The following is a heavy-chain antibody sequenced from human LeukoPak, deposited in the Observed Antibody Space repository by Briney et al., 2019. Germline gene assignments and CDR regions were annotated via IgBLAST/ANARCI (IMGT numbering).Heavy chain of an antibody. CDR3: VVWKGDCTVDY. CDR2: TYYGGNT. V-gene: IGHV4-31*03. J-gene: IGHJ4*02. CDR1: GGSISRGGDY. Sequence: PSQTLSLTCTVSGGSISRGGDYWTWIRQHPGKGLEGIGNTYYGGNTYYNPSLKSRGTISIDTSKNQFSLKVTSATVADTAVYYCVVWKGDCTVDYWGQGTLVTVSS. D-gene: IGHD2-21*02.